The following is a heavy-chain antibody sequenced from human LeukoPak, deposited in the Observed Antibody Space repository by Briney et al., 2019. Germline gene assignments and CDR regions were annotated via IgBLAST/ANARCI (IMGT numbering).Heavy chain of an antibody. D-gene: IGHD1-26*01. Sequence: SETLSLTCAVYGGSFSGYYWSWIRQPPGKGLEWIGEINHSGSTNYNPSLKSRVTISVDTSKNQFSLKLGSVTAADTAVYYCARGAWELLKYYFDYWGQGTLVTVSS. V-gene: IGHV4-34*01. J-gene: IGHJ4*02. CDR3: ARGAWELLKYYFDY. CDR1: GGSFSGYY. CDR2: INHSGST.